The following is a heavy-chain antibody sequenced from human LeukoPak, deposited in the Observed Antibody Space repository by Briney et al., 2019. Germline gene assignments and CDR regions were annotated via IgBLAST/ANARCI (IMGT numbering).Heavy chain of an antibody. D-gene: IGHD3-22*01. CDR2: IIPIFGTA. J-gene: IGHJ3*02. V-gene: IGHV1-69*05. Sequence: VASVKVSCKASGGTLSSYAISWVRQAPGQGLEWMGGIIPIFGTANYAQKFQGRVTITTDESTSTAYMELSSLRSEDTAVYYCARWRGYYDSSGYPDAFGIWGQGTMVTVSS. CDR1: GGTLSSYA. CDR3: ARWRGYYDSSGYPDAFGI.